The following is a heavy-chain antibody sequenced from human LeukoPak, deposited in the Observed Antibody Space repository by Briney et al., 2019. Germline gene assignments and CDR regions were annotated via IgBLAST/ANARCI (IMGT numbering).Heavy chain of an antibody. V-gene: IGHV4-4*07. CDR3: ARVNYDILTGYPPYYFDY. D-gene: IGHD3-9*01. J-gene: IGHJ4*02. Sequence: PSETLSLTCTVSGGSISSYYWSWIRQPAGKGLEWIGRIYTSGSTNYNPSLKSRVTMSVDTSKNQFSLKLSSVTAADTAVYYCARVNYDILTGYPPYYFDYWGQGTLVTVSS. CDR1: GGSISSYY. CDR2: IYTSGST.